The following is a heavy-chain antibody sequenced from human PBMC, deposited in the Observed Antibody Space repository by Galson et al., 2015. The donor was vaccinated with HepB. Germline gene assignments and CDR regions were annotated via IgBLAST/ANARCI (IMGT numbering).Heavy chain of an antibody. V-gene: IGHV3-23*01. CDR1: GFTFSNFA. Sequence: SLRLSCAASGFTFSNFAMTWVRQVSETGLEWVSGICGSGDCTYYADSVKGRFTISRDNSKNTLFLQMNSLRVEDTAVYYCAKALSGPHGNYYYMDVWGKGTKVTISS. D-gene: IGHD6-19*01. J-gene: IGHJ6*03. CDR3: AKALSGPHGNYYYMDV. CDR2: ICGSGDCT.